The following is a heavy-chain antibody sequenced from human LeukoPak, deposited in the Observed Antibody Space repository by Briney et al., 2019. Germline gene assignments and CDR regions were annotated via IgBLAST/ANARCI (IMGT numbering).Heavy chain of an antibody. CDR1: GYTFTGYY. Sequence: ASVKVSCKASGYTFTGYYMHWVRQAPGQGLEWMGWINPNSGGTNYAQKCQGRVTMTRDTSISTAYMELSRLRSDDTAVYYCARDPRKSLDGSDYWGQGTLVTVSS. D-gene: IGHD2-2*03. J-gene: IGHJ4*02. V-gene: IGHV1-2*02. CDR2: INPNSGGT. CDR3: ARDPRKSLDGSDY.